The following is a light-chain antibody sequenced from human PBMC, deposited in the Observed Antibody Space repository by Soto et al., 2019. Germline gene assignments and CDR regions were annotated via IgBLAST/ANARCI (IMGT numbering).Light chain of an antibody. Sequence: EIVLIQSPATLSLSPGERATLSCRASQSVGSNFAWYQQKPGQAPRLLIYDASKRATGIPARFSGSGSGTDFTLTISSLEPEDFAVYYCQQRGTWPPLLTFGPGTKVDIK. J-gene: IGKJ3*01. CDR1: QSVGSN. V-gene: IGKV3-11*01. CDR2: DAS. CDR3: QQRGTWPPLLT.